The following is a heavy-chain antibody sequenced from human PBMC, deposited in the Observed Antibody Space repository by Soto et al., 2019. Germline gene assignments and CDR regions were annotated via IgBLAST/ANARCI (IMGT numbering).Heavy chain of an antibody. D-gene: IGHD3-16*01. CDR1: GFNFSNHA. J-gene: IGHJ4*02. CDR2: ISGSGGTT. V-gene: IGHV3-23*01. CDR3: EKDLGIIAFMYYFGS. Sequence: GGSLRLSCTASGFNFSNHAMSWVRQAPGKGLEWVSVISGSGGTTYYADSVKGRFTISRDNSKNTLYLQMNSLRAEDTAIYYSEKDLGIIAFMYYFGSRGLGT.